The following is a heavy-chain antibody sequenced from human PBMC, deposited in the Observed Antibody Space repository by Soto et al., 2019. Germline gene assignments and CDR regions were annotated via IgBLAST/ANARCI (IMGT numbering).Heavy chain of an antibody. D-gene: IGHD4-17*01. CDR1: GGTFSSYA. Sequence: SVKVSCKASGGTFSSYAISWVRQAPGQGLEWMGGIIPIFGTANYAQKFQGRVTITADESTSTGCMELSSLRSEDTAVYYCASPPTTGNYYYYGMDVSGQGTTVTVSS. CDR3: ASPPTTGNYYYYGMDV. CDR2: IIPIFGTA. V-gene: IGHV1-69*13. J-gene: IGHJ6*02.